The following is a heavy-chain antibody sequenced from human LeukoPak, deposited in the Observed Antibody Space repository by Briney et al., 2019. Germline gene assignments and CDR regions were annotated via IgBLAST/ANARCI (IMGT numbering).Heavy chain of an antibody. J-gene: IGHJ3*02. CDR3: ARNPPPYDGDYPDAFDI. V-gene: IGHV4-31*03. D-gene: IGHD4-17*01. CDR2: IYYSGST. Sequence: KPSETLSLTCSVSGGSINSGSYYWGWIRQHPGKGLEWIGYIYYSGSTYYNPSLKSRVTISVDTSKNQFSLKLSSVTAADTAVYYCARNPPPYDGDYPDAFDIWGQGTMVTVSS. CDR1: GGSINSGSYY.